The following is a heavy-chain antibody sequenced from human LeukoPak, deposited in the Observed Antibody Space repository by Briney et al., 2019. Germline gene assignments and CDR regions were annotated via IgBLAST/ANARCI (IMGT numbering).Heavy chain of an antibody. CDR2: ISSSGSTI. V-gene: IGHV3-48*04. CDR1: GFTFSSNS. Sequence: GGSLRLSCAASGFTFSSNSMNWVRQAPGKGLEWVSYISSSGSTIYYADSVKGRFTISRDNAKNSLYLQMNSLRAEDTAVYYCASDRSGFSGYDFFDYWGQGTLVTVSS. D-gene: IGHD5-12*01. CDR3: ASDRSGFSGYDFFDY. J-gene: IGHJ4*02.